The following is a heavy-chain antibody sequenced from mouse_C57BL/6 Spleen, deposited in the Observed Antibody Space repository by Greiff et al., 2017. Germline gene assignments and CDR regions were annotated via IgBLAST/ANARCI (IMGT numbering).Heavy chain of an antibody. D-gene: IGHD1-1*01. CDR1: GYTFTSYW. J-gene: IGHJ2*01. CDR3: ARDLITTVVAEYFDY. Sequence: VQLQQPGAELVKPGASVKLSCKASGYTFTSYWMHWVKQRPGQGLEWIGMIHPNSGSTNYNEKFKSKATLTVDKSSSTAYMQLSSLTSEDSAVYYCARDLITTVVAEYFDYWGQGTTLTVSS. V-gene: IGHV1-64*01. CDR2: IHPNSGST.